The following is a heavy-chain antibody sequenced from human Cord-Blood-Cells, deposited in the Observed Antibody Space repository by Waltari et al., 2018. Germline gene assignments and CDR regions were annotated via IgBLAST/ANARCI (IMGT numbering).Heavy chain of an antibody. CDR1: GYTLTELS. CDR3: ATALLGIYYYGMDV. D-gene: IGHD7-27*01. Sequence: QVQLVQSGAEVKKPGASVNVSCKVSGYTLTELSLHWVRPAPGKGLERMGGFGPKDDETMYAQKFQGRATMTEETSTDTAYVELSSLRSEDTAGYYCATALLGIYYYGMDVWGQGTTVTVSS. CDR2: FGPKDDET. J-gene: IGHJ6*02. V-gene: IGHV1-24*01.